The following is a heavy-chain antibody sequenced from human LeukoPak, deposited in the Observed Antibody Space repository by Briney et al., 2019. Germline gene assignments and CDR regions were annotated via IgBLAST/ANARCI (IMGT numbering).Heavy chain of an antibody. CDR2: IYIVGST. CDR1: GFTVSSSY. V-gene: IGHV3-53*01. CDR3: ASLYRDY. D-gene: IGHD3-16*01. J-gene: IGHJ4*02. Sequence: GGSLRLSCAASGFTVSSSYMSWVRQAPGKGLEWVSVIYIVGSTYYADSVKGRFTISRDNSKNILYLQMNSLRAEDTAVYYCASLYRDYWGQGTLVTVSS.